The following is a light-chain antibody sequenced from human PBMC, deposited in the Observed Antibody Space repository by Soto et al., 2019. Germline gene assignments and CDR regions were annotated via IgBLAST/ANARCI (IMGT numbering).Light chain of an antibody. CDR1: SSDVGGYNY. V-gene: IGLV2-14*01. CDR2: EVS. Sequence: QSALTXPASVSGSPGQSITISCTGTSSDVGGYNYVSWYQQHPGKAPKLMIYEVSNRPSGVSNRFSGSKSGNTASLTISGLQAEDEADYYCSSYTSSSLYVFGTGTKVTVL. CDR3: SSYTSSSLYV. J-gene: IGLJ1*01.